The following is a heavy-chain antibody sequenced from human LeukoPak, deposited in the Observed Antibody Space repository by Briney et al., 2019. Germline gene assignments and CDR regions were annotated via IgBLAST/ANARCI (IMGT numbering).Heavy chain of an antibody. CDR3: TTGLLTYYYDSSGYSLVDY. J-gene: IGHJ4*02. CDR2: IKSKTDGGTT. CDR1: GFTVSSNY. V-gene: IGHV3-15*01. D-gene: IGHD3-22*01. Sequence: GGSLRLSCAASGFTVSSNYMSWVRQAPGKGLEWVGRIKSKTDGGTTDYAAPVKGRFTISRDDSKNTLYLQMNSLKTEDTAVYYCTTGLLTYYYDSSGYSLVDYWGQGTLVTVSS.